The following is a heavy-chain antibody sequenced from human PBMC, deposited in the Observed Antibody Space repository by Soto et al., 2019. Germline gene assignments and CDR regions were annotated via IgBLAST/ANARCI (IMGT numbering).Heavy chain of an antibody. J-gene: IGHJ6*03. D-gene: IGHD2-2*01. CDR1: GGSFSGYY. Sequence: SGTLSLTCAVYGGSFSGYYWSWIRQPPGKGLEWIGEINHSGSTNYNPSLKSRVTISVDTSKNQFSLKLSSVTAAGTAVYYCARGLTDIVVVPAAMVACYYYYMDVWGKGTTVTVSS. CDR2: INHSGST. CDR3: ARGLTDIVVVPAAMVACYYYYMDV. V-gene: IGHV4-34*01.